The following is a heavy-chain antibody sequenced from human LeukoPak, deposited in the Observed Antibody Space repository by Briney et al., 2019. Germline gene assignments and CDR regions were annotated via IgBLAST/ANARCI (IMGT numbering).Heavy chain of an antibody. CDR3: ATGSQPGTTFDY. D-gene: IGHD1-14*01. CDR2: ISGDGSVT. Sequence: PGGSLRLSCAASGFTFNDYPMHWVRQAPGKGLEWVSLISGDGSVTYYADSVKGRFTISRDNSKNSLYLQMNSLRVEDTALYYCATGSQPGTTFDYWGQGTLVTAPS. V-gene: IGHV3-43*02. J-gene: IGHJ4*02. CDR1: GFTFNDYP.